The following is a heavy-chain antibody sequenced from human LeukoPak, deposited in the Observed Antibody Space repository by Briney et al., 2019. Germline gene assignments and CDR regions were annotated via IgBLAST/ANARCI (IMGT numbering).Heavy chain of an antibody. V-gene: IGHV4-61*02. CDR1: GGSISSGSYY. J-gene: IGHJ4*02. Sequence: PSQTLSLTCTVSGGSISSGSYYWTWIRQPAGKGLEWIGRIYSSGSTNYNPSLKSRVTISVDTSKNQFSLKVNSVTAADTAVYYCARQVVAAATTFDYWGQGTLVTVSS. CDR2: IYSSGST. D-gene: IGHD2-15*01. CDR3: ARQVVAAATTFDY.